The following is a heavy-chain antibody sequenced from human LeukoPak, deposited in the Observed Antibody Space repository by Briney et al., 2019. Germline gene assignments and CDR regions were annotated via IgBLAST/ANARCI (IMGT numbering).Heavy chain of an antibody. CDR3: ARDSDWVWGSGWYFDY. Sequence: GASVKVSCKASGYTFTSYYMHWVRQAPGQGLEWMGIINPSGGSTSYAQKFQGRVTMTRDMSTSTVYMELSSLRSEDTAVYYCARDSDWVWGSGWYFDYWGQGTLVTVSS. CDR2: INPSGGST. V-gene: IGHV1-46*01. D-gene: IGHD6-19*01. J-gene: IGHJ4*02. CDR1: GYTFTSYY.